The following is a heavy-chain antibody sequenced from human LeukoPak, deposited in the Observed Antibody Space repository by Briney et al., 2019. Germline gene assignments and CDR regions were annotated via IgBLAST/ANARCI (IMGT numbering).Heavy chain of an antibody. V-gene: IGHV1-2*02. Sequence: ASVKVSCKASGYTFTGYYMHWVRQAPGQGLEWMGWINPNSGGTNYAQKFQGRVTMTRDTSISTAYMELSRLRSDDTAVYYCAREEFDAAGLPYYFDYWGQGTLVTVSS. CDR2: INPNSGGT. CDR3: AREEFDAAGLPYYFDY. D-gene: IGHD6-13*01. CDR1: GYTFTGYY. J-gene: IGHJ4*02.